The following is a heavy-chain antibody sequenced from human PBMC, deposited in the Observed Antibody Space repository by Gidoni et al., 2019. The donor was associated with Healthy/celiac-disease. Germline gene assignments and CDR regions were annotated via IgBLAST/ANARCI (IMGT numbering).Heavy chain of an antibody. V-gene: IGHV1-69*04. J-gene: IGHJ5*02. Sequence: QVQLVQSGAEVKKPGSSVKVSCKASGGTFRSYAISWVRQAPGQGLEWMGRIIPILGIANYAQKFQGRVTITEDKSTSTAYMELSSLRSEETAVYYCARAGKGKSAVGWFDPWGQGTLVTVSS. D-gene: IGHD6-25*01. CDR3: ARAGKGKSAVGWFDP. CDR1: GGTFRSYA. CDR2: IIPILGIA.